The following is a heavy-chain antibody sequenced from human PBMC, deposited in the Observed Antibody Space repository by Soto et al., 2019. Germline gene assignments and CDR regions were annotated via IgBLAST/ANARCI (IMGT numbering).Heavy chain of an antibody. CDR2: ISGGGGPT. V-gene: IGHV3-23*01. CDR1: GVTFSIYA. CDR3: AKIRDSWTDY. Sequence: EVQLLDSGGGLVQPGGSLRLSCVASGVTFSIYAMSWVRQAPGKGLEWVSTISGGGGPTYYADSVKGRFTSSRDNSKNTLYLQMNSLRAEDTALYYCAKIRDSWTDYWGQGTLVTVSS. D-gene: IGHD1-26*01. J-gene: IGHJ4*02.